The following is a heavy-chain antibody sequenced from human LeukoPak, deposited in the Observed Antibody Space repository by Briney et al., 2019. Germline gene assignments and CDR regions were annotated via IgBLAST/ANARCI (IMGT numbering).Heavy chain of an antibody. CDR2: IYSDGST. J-gene: IGHJ3*02. CDR3: ARDLREHGVFDI. CDR1: GFTFSSYG. V-gene: IGHV3-53*01. D-gene: IGHD1-26*01. Sequence: GGSLRLSCAASGFTFSSYGMSWVRQAPGKGLEGVSEIYSDGSTYYAASVKGRFSISRDNSKNTVYLQMNRLRAEDTAVYYCARDLREHGVFDIWGQGTMVTVSS.